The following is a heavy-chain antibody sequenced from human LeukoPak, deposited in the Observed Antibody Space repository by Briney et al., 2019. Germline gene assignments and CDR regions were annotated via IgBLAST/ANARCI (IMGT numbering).Heavy chain of an antibody. V-gene: IGHV4-61*01. CDR3: ASLDYGDYVFDY. Sequence: PSETLSLTCTLSGDSVTSDNWWSWVRQPPGKGLEWIGYIYYSGSTNYNPSLKSRVTISVDTSKNQFSLKLSSVTAADTAVYYCASLDYGDYVFDYWGQGTLVTVSS. J-gene: IGHJ4*02. CDR2: IYYSGST. CDR1: GDSVTSDNW. D-gene: IGHD4-17*01.